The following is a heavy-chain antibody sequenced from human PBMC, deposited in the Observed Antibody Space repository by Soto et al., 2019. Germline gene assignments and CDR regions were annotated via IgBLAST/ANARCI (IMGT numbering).Heavy chain of an antibody. D-gene: IGHD3-9*01. CDR2: IYYSGST. CDR3: ARLLNYDILTGYFDY. J-gene: IGHJ4*02. CDR1: GGSISSYY. Sequence: SETLSLTCAVSGGSISSYYWSWIRQPPGKGLEWIGYIYYSGSTNYNPSLKSRVTISVDTSENQFSLKLSSVTAADTAVYYCARLLNYDILTGYFDYWGQGTLVTVSS. V-gene: IGHV4-59*08.